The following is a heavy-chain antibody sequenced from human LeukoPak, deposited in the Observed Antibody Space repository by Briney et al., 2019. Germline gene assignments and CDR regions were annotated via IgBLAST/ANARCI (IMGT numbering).Heavy chain of an antibody. CDR2: IYHSGNT. J-gene: IGHJ4*02. Sequence: SETLSLTCTVSGGSISSSSYYWGWHRQPPGKGLEWIGEIYHSGNTNYNPSLKSRVTISVDKSKNQFSLKLSSVTAADTAVYYCARVRGGYSSSSGFDYWGQGTLVTVSS. D-gene: IGHD6-6*01. V-gene: IGHV4-39*07. CDR3: ARVRGGYSSSSGFDY. CDR1: GGSISSSSYY.